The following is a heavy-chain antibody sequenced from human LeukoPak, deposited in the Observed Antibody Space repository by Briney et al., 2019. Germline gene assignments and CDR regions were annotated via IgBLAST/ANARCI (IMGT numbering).Heavy chain of an antibody. CDR1: GFPFSSYW. J-gene: IGHJ4*02. CDR3: ARLTGTTGFDY. CDR2: IKQDGSDK. V-gene: IGHV3-7*01. Sequence: GGSLRLSCAASGFPFSSYWMSWVRQAPGKGLEWVANIKQDGSDKYYADSVKGRFTISRDNAKNSLYLQLNSLRADDTAVYYCARLTGTTGFDYWGQGTLVTVSS. D-gene: IGHD1-1*01.